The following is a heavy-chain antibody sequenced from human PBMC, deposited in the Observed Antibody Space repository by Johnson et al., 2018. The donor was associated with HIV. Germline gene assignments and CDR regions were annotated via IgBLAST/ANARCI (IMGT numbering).Heavy chain of an antibody. D-gene: IGHD3-16*01. CDR1: GFTFSNFG. CDR3: AKSAASAGGDDAFDI. CDR2: ISYDGSNK. Sequence: QVQLVESGGGLVQPGGSLRLSCAASGFTFSNFGMHWVRQAPGKGLEWVAVISYDGSNKYSADSVKGRFTISRDNSKNTLFLQMDSLRDEDTAVYYCAKSAASAGGDDAFDIWGQGTMVTVSS. V-gene: IGHV3-30*18. J-gene: IGHJ3*02.